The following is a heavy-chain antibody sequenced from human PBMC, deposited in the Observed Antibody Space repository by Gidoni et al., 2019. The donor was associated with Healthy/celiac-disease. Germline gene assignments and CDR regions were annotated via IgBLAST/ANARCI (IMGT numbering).Heavy chain of an antibody. CDR2: ISSSSSYI. CDR1: GFTFSSYS. D-gene: IGHD2-2*01. CDR3: ARGERNIVVVPVFFDY. V-gene: IGHV3-21*01. J-gene: IGHJ4*02. Sequence: EVQLVESGGGLVKPGGSLRLSCAASGFTFSSYSMNWVRQAPGKGLEWVSSISSSSSYIYYAASVKGRFTISRDNAKNSLYLQMNSLRAEDTAVYYCARGERNIVVVPVFFDYWGQGTLVTVSS.